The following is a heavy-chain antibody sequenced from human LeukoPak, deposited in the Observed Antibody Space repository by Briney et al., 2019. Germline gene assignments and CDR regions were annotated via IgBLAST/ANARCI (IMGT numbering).Heavy chain of an antibody. Sequence: ASVKVSCKASGYTFTSYYMHWVRQAPGQGLEWMGIINPSGGSTSYAQKFQGRVTMTRDTSTSTVYMEPSSLRSEDTAVYYCAREPMGIAVAGSGYFDYWGQGTLVTVSS. CDR3: AREPMGIAVAGSGYFDY. D-gene: IGHD6-19*01. CDR1: GYTFTSYY. CDR2: INPSGGST. V-gene: IGHV1-46*01. J-gene: IGHJ4*02.